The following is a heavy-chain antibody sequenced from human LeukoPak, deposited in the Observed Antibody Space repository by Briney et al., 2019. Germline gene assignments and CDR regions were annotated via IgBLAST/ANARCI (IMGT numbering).Heavy chain of an antibody. Sequence: GGSLGLSCAASGFTFDDYAMHWVRQAPGKGLEWVSGISWNSGSIGYADSVKGRFTISRDNAKNSLYLQMNSLRAEDTALYYCAKDAYDILTGYLGYWGQGTLVTASS. J-gene: IGHJ4*02. CDR3: AKDAYDILTGYLGY. CDR1: GFTFDDYA. V-gene: IGHV3-9*01. D-gene: IGHD3-9*01. CDR2: ISWNSGSI.